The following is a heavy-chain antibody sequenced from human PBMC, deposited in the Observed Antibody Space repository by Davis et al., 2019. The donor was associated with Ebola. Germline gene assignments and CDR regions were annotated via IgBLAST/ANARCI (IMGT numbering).Heavy chain of an antibody. CDR1: GFSFSSYW. V-gene: IGHV3-74*01. J-gene: IGHJ4*02. Sequence: GESLKISCAASGFSFSSYWMHWVRQAPGKGLVWVSRIKSDGSTKSYADSVKGRFTISRDNAKNTLYLQMNSLRAEDTAVYYCARVEGYYDFWSGLRGDYFDYWGQGTLVTVSS. D-gene: IGHD3-3*01. CDR3: ARVEGYYDFWSGLRGDYFDY. CDR2: IKSDGSTK.